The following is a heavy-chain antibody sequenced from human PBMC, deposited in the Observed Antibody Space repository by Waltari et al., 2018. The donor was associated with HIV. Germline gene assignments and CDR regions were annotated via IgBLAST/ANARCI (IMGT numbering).Heavy chain of an antibody. V-gene: IGHV3-48*03. D-gene: IGHD5-18*01. CDR1: GFTFSSYE. J-gene: IGHJ4*02. Sequence: EVQLVESGGGWVQRGGSLRHSCEASGFTFSSYEMTWVRQAPGKGLEGGSYIRSSGSTIYYADSVKGRFTISRDNAKNSLYLQMNSLRAEDTAVYYCARGFHGYHYWGQGTLVTVSS. CDR2: IRSSGSTI. CDR3: ARGFHGYHY.